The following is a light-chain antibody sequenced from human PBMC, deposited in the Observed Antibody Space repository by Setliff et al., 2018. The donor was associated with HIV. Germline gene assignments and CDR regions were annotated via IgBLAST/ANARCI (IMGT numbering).Light chain of an antibody. V-gene: IGLV2-11*01. CDR1: SSDVGGYNS. J-gene: IGLJ1*01. CDR3: CSYASSNTLP. CDR2: DVT. Sequence: QSVLTQPRSVSGSPGQSVTISCTGTSSDVGGYNSVSWYQQPPGKAPKLMIYDVTKRPSGVPDRFSGSKSGNTASLTISGLQADDEADYYCCSYASSNTLPFGTGTKVTVL.